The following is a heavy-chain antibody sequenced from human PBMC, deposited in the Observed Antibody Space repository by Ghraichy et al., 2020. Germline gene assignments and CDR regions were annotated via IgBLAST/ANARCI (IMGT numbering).Heavy chain of an antibody. D-gene: IGHD6-19*01. Sequence: ESLNISCAASGFPFSYFAMSWVRQAPGKGLEWVSAISGSGGNTYYADSVKGRFTISRDNSKNTLYLQMNSLRAEDTVVYYCAKDPGSSGWYFSLDYWGQGTLVTVSS. V-gene: IGHV3-23*01. CDR2: ISGSGGNT. CDR3: AKDPGSSGWYFSLDY. CDR1: GFPFSYFA. J-gene: IGHJ4*02.